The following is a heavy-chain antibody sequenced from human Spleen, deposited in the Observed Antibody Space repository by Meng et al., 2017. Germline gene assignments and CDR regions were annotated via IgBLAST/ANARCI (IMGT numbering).Heavy chain of an antibody. J-gene: IGHJ4*02. D-gene: IGHD4-11*01. CDR1: VDSITSNNW. CDR2: IHHSGNT. Sequence: QVRLTESGPGLVKPSETLSLICAVSVDSITSNNWGICVRQPPGKGLEWIGEIHHSGNTNYNSFLESRVTISVDTSQNSLSLKLSSVTAADSAVYYCARGPTTVAHDFDYWGQGTLVTVSS. CDR3: ARGPTTVAHDFDY. V-gene: IGHV4-55*08.